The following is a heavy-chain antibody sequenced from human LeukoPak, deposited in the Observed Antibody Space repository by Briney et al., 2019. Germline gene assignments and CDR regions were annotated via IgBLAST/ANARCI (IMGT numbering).Heavy chain of an antibody. D-gene: IGHD6-19*01. Sequence: PSETLSLTCAVYGGSFSGYYWSWIRQPPGKGLEWIGEINHSGSTNYNPSLKSRVTISVDTSKNQFSLNLSSVTAADTAVYYCARRGYSSGWYVWGQGTLVTVSS. CDR2: INHSGST. V-gene: IGHV4-34*01. J-gene: IGHJ4*02. CDR1: GGSFSGYY. CDR3: ARRGYSSGWYV.